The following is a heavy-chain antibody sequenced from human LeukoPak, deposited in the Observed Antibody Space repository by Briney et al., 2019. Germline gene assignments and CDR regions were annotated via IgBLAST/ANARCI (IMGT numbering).Heavy chain of an antibody. Sequence: SETLSLTCTVSGGSISSGGYYWSWIRQHPGKGLEWIGCIYYSGKTYDSPSLKSRVTISVDTSKNQFSLKLSSVTAADTAVYYCAGPYCSSTSCVPYWGQGTLVTVSS. CDR2: IYYSGKT. D-gene: IGHD2-2*01. CDR1: GGSISSGGYY. CDR3: AGPYCSSTSCVPY. J-gene: IGHJ4*02. V-gene: IGHV4-31*03.